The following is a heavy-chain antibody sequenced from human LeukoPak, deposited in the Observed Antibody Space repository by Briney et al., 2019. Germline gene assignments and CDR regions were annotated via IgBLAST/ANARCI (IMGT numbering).Heavy chain of an antibody. Sequence: SDTLSLTYTVSGRSISSYYWSCIRQPPGKGLEWIGHLYYSGSTNYNPSLKSRVTISVDTSKNQFSLKLSSVTAADTAVYYCARENYGIMTGRVGMDVWGQGTTGTVSS. CDR1: GRSISSYY. CDR2: LYYSGST. J-gene: IGHJ6*02. CDR3: ARENYGIMTGRVGMDV. D-gene: IGHD3-9*01. V-gene: IGHV4-59*12.